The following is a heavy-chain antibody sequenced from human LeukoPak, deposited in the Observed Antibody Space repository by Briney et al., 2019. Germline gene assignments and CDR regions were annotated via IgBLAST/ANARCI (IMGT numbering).Heavy chain of an antibody. D-gene: IGHD2-15*01. CDR1: GFTFSSYW. Sequence: GGSLRLSCAATGFTFSSYWMHWVRQAPGKGLVWVSRINSDGSSTSYADSVKGRFTISRDNSKNTLYLQMNSLKTEDTAVYYCARDGGRQWLLLGAIDIWGQGTMVTVSS. V-gene: IGHV3-74*01. CDR3: ARDGGRQWLLLGAIDI. J-gene: IGHJ3*02. CDR2: INSDGSST.